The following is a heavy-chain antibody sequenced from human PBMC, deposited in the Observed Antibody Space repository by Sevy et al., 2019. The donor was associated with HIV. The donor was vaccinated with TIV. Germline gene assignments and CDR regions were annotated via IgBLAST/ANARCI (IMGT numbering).Heavy chain of an antibody. CDR3: ARGKDYYDSNGLFDY. Sequence: GGSLRLSCAVSGFAFSSYGMHWVRQAPGKGLEWVALISYDGSNKYYVDSVKGRFIISRDKSKKTLYMQMNSLRAEDTAVYYCARGKDYYDSNGLFDYWGQGTLVTVSS. J-gene: IGHJ4*02. CDR1: GFAFSSYG. CDR2: ISYDGSNK. V-gene: IGHV3-30*03. D-gene: IGHD3-22*01.